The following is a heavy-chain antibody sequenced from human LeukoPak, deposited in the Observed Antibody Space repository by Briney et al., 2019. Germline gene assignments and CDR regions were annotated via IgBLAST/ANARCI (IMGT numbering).Heavy chain of an antibody. CDR2: IYYSGST. D-gene: IGHD3-22*01. V-gene: IGHV4-59*01. CDR3: ARATYYYDSSGYWYYFDY. J-gene: IGHJ4*02. Sequence: SETLSLTCTVSGGSISSYYWSWIRQPPGKGLEWIGYIYYSGSTNYNPSLKSRDTISVDTSKNQFSLKLSSVTAADTAVYYCARATYYYDSSGYWYYFDYWGQGTLVTVSS. CDR1: GGSISSYY.